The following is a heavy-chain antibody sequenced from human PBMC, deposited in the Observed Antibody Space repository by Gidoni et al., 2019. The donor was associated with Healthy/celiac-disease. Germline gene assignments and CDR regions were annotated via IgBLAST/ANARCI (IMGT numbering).Heavy chain of an antibody. J-gene: IGHJ4*02. CDR1: GGSISSGGYY. Sequence: QVQLQESGPGLVKPSQTLSLPCTVSGGSISSGGYYWSWIRQHPGKGLEWIGYIYYSGSTDYNPSLKGRVTISVDTSKNQFSLKLSSVTAADTAVYYCARGGSRYDFWSGYQRYWGQGTLVTVSS. D-gene: IGHD3-3*01. CDR2: IYYSGST. V-gene: IGHV4-31*03. CDR3: ARGGSRYDFWSGYQRY.